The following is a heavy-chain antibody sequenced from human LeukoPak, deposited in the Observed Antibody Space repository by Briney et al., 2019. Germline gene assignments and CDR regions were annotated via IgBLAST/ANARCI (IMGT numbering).Heavy chain of an antibody. Sequence: ASVKVSCKASGYTFTSYDINWVRQATGQGLEWMGWMNPNSGNTGYAQKFQGRVTMTRNTSISTAYMELSSPRSEDTAVYYCARGFWSGSYLDYYYYMDVWGKGTTVTISS. CDR1: GYTFTSYD. D-gene: IGHD1-26*01. CDR2: MNPNSGNT. J-gene: IGHJ6*03. CDR3: ARGFWSGSYLDYYYYMDV. V-gene: IGHV1-8*01.